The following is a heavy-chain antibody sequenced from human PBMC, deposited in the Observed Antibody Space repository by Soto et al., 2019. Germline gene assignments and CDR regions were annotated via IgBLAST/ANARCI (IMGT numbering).Heavy chain of an antibody. D-gene: IGHD3-22*01. CDR3: ARLTTSGYYVLSAFDI. CDR2: IYNSGTT. CDR1: GDSIRSYC. Sequence: PSETLSLTCTVSGDSIRSYCWTWIRQPPGEGLEWIGCIYNSGTTNYNPSLKSRVTISVDRSKNQFSLKLSSVTAADTAVYYCARLTTSGYYVLSAFDIWGQGTMVTVSS. V-gene: IGHV4-59*08. J-gene: IGHJ3*02.